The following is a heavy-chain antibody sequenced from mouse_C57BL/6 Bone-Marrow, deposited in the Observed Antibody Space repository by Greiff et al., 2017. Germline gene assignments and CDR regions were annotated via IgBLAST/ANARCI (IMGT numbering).Heavy chain of an antibody. CDR3: ARGRAHYAMDY. CDR2: IYPSDSDT. J-gene: IGHJ4*01. Sequence: QVQLKHPGAELVRPGSSVKLSCKASGYTFTSYWMAWVKQRPGQGLEWIGNIYPSDSDTHYNHKFKDKATLTVDTSSSTAYMRLSSLTSADSAVYYGARGRAHYAMDYWGQGASVTVSS. V-gene: IGHV1-61*01. CDR1: GYTFTSYW. D-gene: IGHD3-1*01.